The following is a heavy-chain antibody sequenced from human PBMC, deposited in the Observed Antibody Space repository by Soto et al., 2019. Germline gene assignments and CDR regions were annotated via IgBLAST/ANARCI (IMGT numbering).Heavy chain of an antibody. CDR3: ARGEDDFWSGYLAWPYYYMDV. J-gene: IGHJ6*03. D-gene: IGHD3-3*01. V-gene: IGHV3-11*01. CDR2: ISSSGSTI. Sequence: PGGSLRLSCAASGFTFSDYYMSWIRQAPGKGLEWVSYISSSGSTIYYADSVKGRFTISRDNAKNSLYLQMNSLRAEDTALYYCARGEDDFWSGYLAWPYYYMDVWGKGTTVTVSS. CDR1: GFTFSDYY.